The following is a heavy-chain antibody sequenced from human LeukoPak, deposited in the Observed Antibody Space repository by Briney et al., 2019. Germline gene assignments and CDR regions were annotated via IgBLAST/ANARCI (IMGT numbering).Heavy chain of an antibody. CDR3: ARDGQQRARDYYYYYGMDV. CDR2: TYYRSKWYN. CDR1: GDSVSSNSAA. J-gene: IGHJ6*02. Sequence: SQTLSLTCAISGDSVSSNSAAWNWIRQSPSRGLEWLGRTYYRSKWYNDYAVSVKSRVIINPDTSKNQFSLQLNSVTPEDTAVYYCARDGQQRARDYYYYYGMDVWGQGTTVTVSS. V-gene: IGHV6-1*01. D-gene: IGHD6-25*01.